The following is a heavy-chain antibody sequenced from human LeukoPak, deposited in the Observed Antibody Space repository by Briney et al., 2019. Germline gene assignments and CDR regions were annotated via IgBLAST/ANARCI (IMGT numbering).Heavy chain of an antibody. D-gene: IGHD6-19*01. CDR1: GYTLTELS. J-gene: IGHJ4*02. V-gene: IGHV1-24*01. Sequence: ASVTVSCKVSGYTLTELSMHWVRQAPGKGLEWMGGFDPEDGETIYAQKFQGRVTMTEDTSTDTAYMELSSLRSEDTAVYYCATAYPGIAVAGTGFDYWGQGTLVTVSS. CDR2: FDPEDGET. CDR3: ATAYPGIAVAGTGFDY.